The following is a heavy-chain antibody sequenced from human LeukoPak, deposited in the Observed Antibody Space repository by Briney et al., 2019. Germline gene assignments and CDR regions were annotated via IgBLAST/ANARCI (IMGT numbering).Heavy chain of an antibody. CDR3: AKLKYYHDSSGYIDY. CDR1: GSTFSSYA. J-gene: IGHJ4*02. D-gene: IGHD3-22*01. V-gene: IGHV3-23*01. CDR2: ISTSGVST. Sequence: GGSLRLSCAASGSTFSSYAMTWVRQAPGKGLGWVSGISTSGVSTYYADSVKGRFTISRDNSKNTLYLQMNSLRAEDTAVYYCAKLKYYHDSSGYIDYWGQGTLVTVSS.